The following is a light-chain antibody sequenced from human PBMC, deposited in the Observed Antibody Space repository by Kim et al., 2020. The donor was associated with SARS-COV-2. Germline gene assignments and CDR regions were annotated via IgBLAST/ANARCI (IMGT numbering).Light chain of an antibody. CDR1: QVIGAD. Sequence: AIQMTQSPSSLSASVGDRVTITCRASQVIGADLNWYQQKSGKAPKLLIYGASSLETGFPSRFDGSGAGTDFTLTINNLQPEDVASYYCLQDSSYPYTFGQGTKLEI. CDR2: GAS. CDR3: LQDSSYPYT. J-gene: IGKJ2*01. V-gene: IGKV1-6*01.